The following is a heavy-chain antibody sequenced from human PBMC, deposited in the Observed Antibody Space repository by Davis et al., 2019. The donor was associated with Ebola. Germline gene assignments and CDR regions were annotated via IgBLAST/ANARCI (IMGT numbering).Heavy chain of an antibody. CDR3: VRDGCPGGSCYCGDY. CDR1: GGSISSSRYW. V-gene: IGHV4-61*02. J-gene: IGHJ4*02. D-gene: IGHD2-15*01. CDR2: IYTSGRT. Sequence: PSETLSLTCTVSGGSISSSRYWWGWIRQPAGKGLEWIGRIYTSGRTNYNPSLKRRVTMSVDTSKNQFSLRRSSVTAADTAVYYCVRDGCPGGSCYCGDYWGQGTLVTVSS.